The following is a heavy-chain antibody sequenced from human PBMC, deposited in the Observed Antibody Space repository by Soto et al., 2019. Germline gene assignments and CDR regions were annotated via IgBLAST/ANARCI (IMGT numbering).Heavy chain of an antibody. Sequence: GESLKISCKGSGYSFTSYWIGWVRQMPGKGLEWMGIIYPGDSDTRYSPSLQGQVTISADKSISTAYLQWSSLKASDTAMYYCARQGYCSGGSCYSQNYYYYGMDVWGQGTTVTVSS. D-gene: IGHD2-15*01. CDR1: GYSFTSYW. J-gene: IGHJ6*02. CDR3: ARQGYCSGGSCYSQNYYYYGMDV. V-gene: IGHV5-51*01. CDR2: IYPGDSDT.